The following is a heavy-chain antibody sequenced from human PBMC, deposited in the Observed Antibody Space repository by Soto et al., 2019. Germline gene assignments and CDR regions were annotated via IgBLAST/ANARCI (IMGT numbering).Heavy chain of an antibody. CDR2: MSPNSGNT. Sequence: QVQLVQSGAEVKKPGASVKVSCKASGYTFTTYDIHWVRQATGQGLEWVGWMSPNSGNTGYAQKFQGRVIMSRTTSASAAYMELTSLSADDTGVYYCARGPSNRGFDYWGQGTLVTVSS. D-gene: IGHD7-27*01. V-gene: IGHV1-8*01. J-gene: IGHJ4*02. CDR1: GYTFTTYD. CDR3: ARGPSNRGFDY.